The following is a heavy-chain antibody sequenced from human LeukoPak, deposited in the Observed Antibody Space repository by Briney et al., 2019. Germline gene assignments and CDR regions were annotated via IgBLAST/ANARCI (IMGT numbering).Heavy chain of an antibody. CDR1: GFTFSSYS. CDR3: AIYCSSTSCYAFDI. J-gene: IGHJ3*02. Sequence: GGSLRLSCAASGFTFSSYSMNWVRQAPGKGLEWVSYISSSSSTIYYADSVKGRFTISRDNAKNSLYLQMNSLRAEDTAVYYCAIYCSSTSCYAFDIWGQGTMVTVSS. V-gene: IGHV3-48*01. CDR2: ISSSSSTI. D-gene: IGHD2-2*01.